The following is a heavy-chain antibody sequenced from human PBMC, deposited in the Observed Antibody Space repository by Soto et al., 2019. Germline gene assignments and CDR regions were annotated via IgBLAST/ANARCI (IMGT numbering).Heavy chain of an antibody. V-gene: IGHV5-51*01. J-gene: IGHJ4*02. CDR2: IYPGDSET. CDR3: ARSPRSSPYFDY. Sequence: GESLKISCQCSGYTFSNFWIAWVRQLPGKGLEYMGIIYPGDSETRYSPSFHGKVTISADRSIGTAYLQWSSLEASDSAFYFCARSPRSSPYFDYWGQGALVTVSS. CDR1: GYTFSNFW. D-gene: IGHD6-13*01.